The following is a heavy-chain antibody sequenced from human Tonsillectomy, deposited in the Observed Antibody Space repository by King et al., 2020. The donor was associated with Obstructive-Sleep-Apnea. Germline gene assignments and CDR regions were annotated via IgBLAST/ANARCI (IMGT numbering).Heavy chain of an antibody. V-gene: IGHV1-18*01. Sequence: VQLVESGPEVKKPGASVKVSCKASGYTFTNYGISWVRQAPGQGLEWMGWSSAYNGNTNYAQKLQGRVTMTTDTSTNTAYMELGSLRSDDTAVYYCARGPLVRWTDVAYFDYWGQGALVTVSS. J-gene: IGHJ4*02. CDR2: SSAYNGNT. CDR1: GYTFTNYG. D-gene: IGHD2-15*01. CDR3: ARGPLVRWTDVAYFDY.